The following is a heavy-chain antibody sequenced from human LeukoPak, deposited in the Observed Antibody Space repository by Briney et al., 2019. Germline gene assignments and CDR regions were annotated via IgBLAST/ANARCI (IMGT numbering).Heavy chain of an antibody. CDR3: AKVSVCYGCYLDY. Sequence: GGSLRLSCATSGFTFTTYEMNWVRQAPGKGLEWVSYITSSGDIKTYADPVKGRFTISRDNSKNTLYLQMHSLRAEDTAIYYCAKVSVCYGCYLDYWGQGTLVTVSS. CDR2: ITSSGDIK. V-gene: IGHV3-48*03. CDR1: GFTFTTYE. D-gene: IGHD3-16*01. J-gene: IGHJ4*02.